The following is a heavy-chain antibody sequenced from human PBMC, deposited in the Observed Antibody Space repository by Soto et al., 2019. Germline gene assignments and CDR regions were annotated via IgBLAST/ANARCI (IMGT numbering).Heavy chain of an antibody. V-gene: IGHV4-59*01. CDR3: ARVMNTGAFDI. CDR1: GGSISSYY. J-gene: IGHJ3*02. Sequence: SETLSLTCTVSGGSISSYYWSWIRQPPGKGLEWIGYIYYSGSTNYNPSLKSRVTISVDTSKNQFSLKLSSVTAADTAVYYCARVMNTGAFDIRGQGTMVTVSS. D-gene: IGHD2-8*02. CDR2: IYYSGST.